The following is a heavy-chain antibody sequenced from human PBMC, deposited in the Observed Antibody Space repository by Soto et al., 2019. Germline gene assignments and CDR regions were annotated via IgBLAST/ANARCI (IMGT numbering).Heavy chain of an antibody. D-gene: IGHD3-3*02. V-gene: IGHV5-51*01. J-gene: IGHJ6*02. CDR3: ARHEQSISPGSNYYGMDV. Sequence: GESLKISCKGSGYSFTSYWIGWVRQMPGKGLEWMGIIYPGDSDTRYSPSFQGQVTISVDKSIRTAYLQWSSLKASDPAMSYCARHEQSISPGSNYYGMDVWGQGTTFTVSS. CDR1: GYSFTSYW. CDR2: IYPGDSDT.